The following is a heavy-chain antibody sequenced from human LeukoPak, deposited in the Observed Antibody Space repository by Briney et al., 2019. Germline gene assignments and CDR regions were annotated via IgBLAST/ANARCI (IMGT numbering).Heavy chain of an antibody. CDR1: GDIFTSNW. CDR2: IYPSDSDT. Sequence: PGESLKISCKVSGDIFTSNWIGWVRQMPGKGLEWMGIIYPSDSDTVYSPSFQGQVTMSVDKSINTAYLQWSSLKASDTAMYYCARRDYGGHAAYFDYWGQGTLVTVSS. V-gene: IGHV5-51*01. J-gene: IGHJ4*02. D-gene: IGHD4-23*01. CDR3: ARRDYGGHAAYFDY.